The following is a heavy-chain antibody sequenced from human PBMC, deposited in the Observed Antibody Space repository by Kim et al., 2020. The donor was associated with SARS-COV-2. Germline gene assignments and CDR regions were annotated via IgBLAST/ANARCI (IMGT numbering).Heavy chain of an antibody. J-gene: IGHJ4*02. V-gene: IGHV3-15*01. D-gene: IGHD6-13*01. CDR2: IKSITDGGTT. Sequence: GGSLRLSCAVSGFTFSNAWMSWVRQAPGKGLEWVGRIKSITDGGTTDYAAPVKGRFTISRDDSKNTRYLQMNSLKTEDTAVYYCTTGEGTAEGNLEFDYWGQRTLVTVSS. CDR3: TTGEGTAEGNLEFDY. CDR1: GFTFSNAW.